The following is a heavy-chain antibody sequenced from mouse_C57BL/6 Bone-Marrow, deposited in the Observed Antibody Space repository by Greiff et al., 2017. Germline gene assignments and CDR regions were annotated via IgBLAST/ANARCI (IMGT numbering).Heavy chain of an antibody. V-gene: IGHV1-19*01. D-gene: IGHD2-3*01. CDR1: GYTFTGYY. Sequence: EVQLQQSGPVLVKPGASVKMSCKASGYTFTGYYMNWVKQSHGKSLEWIGVINPYNGGTSYNQKFKGKATLTVDKSSSTAYMELNSLTSEDSAVYYCAREGYDGYYLYAMDYWGQGTSVTVSS. J-gene: IGHJ4*01. CDR3: AREGYDGYYLYAMDY. CDR2: INPYNGGT.